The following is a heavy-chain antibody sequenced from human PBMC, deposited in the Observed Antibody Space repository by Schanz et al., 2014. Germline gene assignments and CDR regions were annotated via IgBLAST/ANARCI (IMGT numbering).Heavy chain of an antibody. Sequence: AQLMESGGGLIQPGGSLRLSCAASGFTFSSYAMSWVRQAPGKGLEWVSTISASGGSTYYADSVKGRFTISRDNSKNILYLQMNSLRAEDTAVYYCAKARRKSNCSGGRCFHYSYYGMDVWGQGTTVTVSS. CDR2: ISASGGST. CDR3: AKARRKSNCSGGRCFHYSYYGMDV. D-gene: IGHD2-15*01. J-gene: IGHJ6*02. V-gene: IGHV3-23*01. CDR1: GFTFSSYA.